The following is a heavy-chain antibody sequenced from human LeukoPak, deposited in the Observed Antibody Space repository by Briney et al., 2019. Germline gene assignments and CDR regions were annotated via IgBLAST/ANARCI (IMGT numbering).Heavy chain of an antibody. CDR2: INAGNGNT. J-gene: IGHJ4*02. CDR3: ARDDYGPLHY. D-gene: IGHD4-17*01. Sequence: ASVKVSCKASGGTFSSYAISWVRQAPGQGLEWMGGINAGNGNTKYSQKFQGRVTITRDTSATTAYMELSSLRSEDTAVYYCARDDYGPLHYWGQGTLVTVSS. V-gene: IGHV1-3*01. CDR1: GGTFSSYA.